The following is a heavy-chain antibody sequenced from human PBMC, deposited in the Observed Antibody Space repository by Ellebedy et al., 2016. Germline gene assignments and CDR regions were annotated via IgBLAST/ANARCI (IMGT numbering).Heavy chain of an antibody. CDR2: IVFSGTAT. CDR3: TRDGSEWSRDY. V-gene: IGHV3-21*06. CDR1: GFTFNIAG. J-gene: IGHJ4*02. Sequence: GGSLRLSXAASGFTFNIAGMTWVRQAPGKGLEWVATIVFSGTATYYSDSVKGRFIISRDNAMNSVYLQMDSLTVEDTAVYYCTRDGSEWSRDYWGQGTLVTVSS. D-gene: IGHD2-8*01.